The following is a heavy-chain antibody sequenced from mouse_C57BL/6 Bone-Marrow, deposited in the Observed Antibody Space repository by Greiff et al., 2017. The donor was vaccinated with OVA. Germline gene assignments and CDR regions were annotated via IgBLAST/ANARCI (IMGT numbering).Heavy chain of an antibody. CDR3: ALFITTRDY. CDR1: GYTFTSYW. D-gene: IGHD1-1*01. CDR2: IDPSDSET. J-gene: IGHJ2*01. V-gene: IGHV1-52*01. Sequence: QVQLQQPGAELVRPGSSVKLSCKASGYTFTSYWMHWAKQRPIQGLEWIGNIDPSDSETHYNQKFKDKATLTVDKSSSTAYMQLSSLTSEDSAVYYCALFITTRDYWGQGTTLTVSS.